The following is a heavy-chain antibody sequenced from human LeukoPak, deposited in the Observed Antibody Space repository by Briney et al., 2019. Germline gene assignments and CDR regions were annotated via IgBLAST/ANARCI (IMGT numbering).Heavy chain of an antibody. D-gene: IGHD3-10*01. CDR2: INHSGST. Sequence: SETLSLTRAVYGGSFSGYYWSWIRQPPGKGLEWIGEINHSGSTNYNPSLKSRVTISVDTSKNQFSLKLSSVTAADTAVYYCARWSKRITMVRGVIVSGFVFDYWGQGTLVTVSS. CDR3: ARWSKRITMVRGVIVSGFVFDY. V-gene: IGHV4-34*01. J-gene: IGHJ4*02. CDR1: GGSFSGYY.